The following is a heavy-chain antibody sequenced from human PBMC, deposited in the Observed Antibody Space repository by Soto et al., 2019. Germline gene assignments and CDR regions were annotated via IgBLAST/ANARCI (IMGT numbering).Heavy chain of an antibody. CDR3: ARGRDYDFWSGSQDYYGMDV. CDR2: INHSGST. D-gene: IGHD3-3*01. CDR1: GGSFSGYY. J-gene: IGHJ6*02. Sequence: SETLSLTCAVYGGSFSGYYWSWIRQPPGKGLEWIGEINHSGSTNYNPSLKSRVTVSVDTSKNQFSLKLSSVTAADTAVYYCARGRDYDFWSGSQDYYGMDVWGQGTTVTVSS. V-gene: IGHV4-34*01.